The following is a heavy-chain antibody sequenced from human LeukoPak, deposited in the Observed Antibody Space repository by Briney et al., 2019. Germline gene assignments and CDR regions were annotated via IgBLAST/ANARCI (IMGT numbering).Heavy chain of an antibody. CDR1: GYTFTGYY. Sequence: ASVTVSCKASGYTFTGYYMHWVRQAPGQGLEWMGWINPNSGGTNYAQKFQGRVTMTRDTSISTAYMELSRLRSGDTAVYYCARAISIQLWLIWAYWGQGTLVTVSS. V-gene: IGHV1-2*02. D-gene: IGHD5-18*01. CDR2: INPNSGGT. J-gene: IGHJ4*02. CDR3: ARAISIQLWLIWAY.